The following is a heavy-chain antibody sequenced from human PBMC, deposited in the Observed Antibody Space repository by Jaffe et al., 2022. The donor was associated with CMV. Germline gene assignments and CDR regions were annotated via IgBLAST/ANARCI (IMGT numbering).Heavy chain of an antibody. J-gene: IGHJ6*02. Sequence: QVQLVESGGGVVQPGRSLRLSCAASGFTFSSYGMHWVRQAPGKGLEWVAVIWYDGSNKYYADSVKGRFTISRDNSKNTLYLQMNSLRAEDTAVYYCARGLATTYGMDVWGQGTTVTVSS. CDR3: ARGLATTYGMDV. V-gene: IGHV3-33*01. D-gene: IGHD1-26*01. CDR2: IWYDGSNK. CDR1: GFTFSSYG.